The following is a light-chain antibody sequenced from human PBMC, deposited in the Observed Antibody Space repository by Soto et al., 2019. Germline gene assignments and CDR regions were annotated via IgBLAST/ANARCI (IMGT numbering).Light chain of an antibody. CDR2: LNSDGSH. Sequence: QPVLTQSPSASASLGASVKLTFTLSSGHSSYAIAWHQQQPEKGPRYLMKLNSDGSHSKGDGIPDRFSGSSSGSERYLTISSLQSEEEADYYCHTWGTGIQVFGGGTKLTV. CDR3: HTWGTGIQV. V-gene: IGLV4-69*01. CDR1: SGHSSYA. J-gene: IGLJ3*02.